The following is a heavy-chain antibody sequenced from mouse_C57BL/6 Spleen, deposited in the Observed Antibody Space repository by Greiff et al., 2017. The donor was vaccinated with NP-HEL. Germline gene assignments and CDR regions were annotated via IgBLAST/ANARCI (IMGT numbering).Heavy chain of an antibody. CDR1: GYTFTSYW. CDR3: ARRTAQVYYFDY. CDR2: IDPSDSYT. J-gene: IGHJ2*01. Sequence: QVQLKQPGAELVMPGASVKLSCKASGYTFTSYWMHWVKQRPGQGLEWIGEIDPSDSYTNYNQKFKGKSTLTVDKSSSTAYMQLSSLTSEDSAVYYCARRTAQVYYFDYWGQGTTLTVSS. V-gene: IGHV1-69*01. D-gene: IGHD3-2*02.